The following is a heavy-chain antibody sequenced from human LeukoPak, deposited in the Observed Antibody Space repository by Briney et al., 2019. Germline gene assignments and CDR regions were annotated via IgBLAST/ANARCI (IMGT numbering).Heavy chain of an antibody. V-gene: IGHV3-48*01. CDR2: ISGSSSPI. D-gene: IGHD2-15*01. CDR1: GFTFNSYT. Sequence: GGSLRLSCAASGFTFNSYTMNWVRQAPGQGLEWVSYISGSSSPIFYADSVKGRFTISRDNSKNTLYLQMNSLRAEDTAVYYCARGGGGYWFDPWGQGTLVTVSS. J-gene: IGHJ5*02. CDR3: ARGGGGYWFDP.